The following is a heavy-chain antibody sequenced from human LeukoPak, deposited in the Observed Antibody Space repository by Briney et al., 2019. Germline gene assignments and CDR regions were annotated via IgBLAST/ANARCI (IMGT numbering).Heavy chain of an antibody. D-gene: IGHD3-22*01. Sequence: GSLRLSCAASGFTVSSNYMSWVRQAPGKGLEWVSVIYSGGNTYYADSVKGRFTISRDNSKNTLYLQMNSLRAEDTAVYYCARDSRDYYDSPIWGQGTMVTVSS. J-gene: IGHJ3*02. CDR1: GFTVSSNY. CDR3: ARDSRDYYDSPI. CDR2: IYSGGNT. V-gene: IGHV3-66*02.